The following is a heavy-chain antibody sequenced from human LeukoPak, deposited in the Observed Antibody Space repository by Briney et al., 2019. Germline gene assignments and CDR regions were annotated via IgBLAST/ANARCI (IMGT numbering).Heavy chain of an antibody. CDR2: IMPHFGTA. Sequence: GPSVKVSCKASGGTFSSYAISWVRQAPGQGLERMGGIMPHFGTANYAQKFQGRVTITADESTSTAYMELSSLRSEDTAVYYCARTRARPNRVVWNYYYFDYWGQGTLVTVSS. CDR1: GGTFSSYA. D-gene: IGHD1-7*01. CDR3: ARTRARPNRVVWNYYYFDY. J-gene: IGHJ4*02. V-gene: IGHV1-69*01.